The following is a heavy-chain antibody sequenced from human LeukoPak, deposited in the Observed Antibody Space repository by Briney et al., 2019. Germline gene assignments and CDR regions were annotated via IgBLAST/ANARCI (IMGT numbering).Heavy chain of an antibody. V-gene: IGHV1-2*02. J-gene: IGHJ2*01. CDR3: ARDVSLDWYFDL. CDR2: INPNSGGT. Sequence: ASVKVSCKASGYTFTDYYMHWVRQAPGQGLEWMGWINPNSGGTNYAQKFQGRVTMTRDTSISTAYMELSRLRSDDTAVYYCARDVSLDWYFDLWGRGTLVTVSS. CDR1: GYTFTDYY.